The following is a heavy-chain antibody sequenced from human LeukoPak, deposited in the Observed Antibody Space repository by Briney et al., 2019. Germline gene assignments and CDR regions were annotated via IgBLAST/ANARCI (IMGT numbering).Heavy chain of an antibody. J-gene: IGHJ4*02. CDR2: ISGSGGST. D-gene: IGHD3-9*01. CDR1: GFTFSSYA. V-gene: IGHV3-23*01. CDR3: AKGLTGLRYFDWLSFDY. Sequence: PGGSLRLSCAASGFTFSSYAMSWVRQAPGKGLEWVSAISGSGGSTYYADSVKGRFTISRDNSKNTLYLQMNSLRAEDTAVYYCAKGLTGLRYFDWLSFDYWGQGTLVTVSS.